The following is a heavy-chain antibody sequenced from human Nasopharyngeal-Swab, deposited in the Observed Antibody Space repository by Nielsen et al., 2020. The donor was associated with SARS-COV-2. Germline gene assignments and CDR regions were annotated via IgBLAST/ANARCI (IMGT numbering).Heavy chain of an antibody. CDR3: ARDTSVDIVLLYYGMDV. V-gene: IGHV3-30*03. Sequence: GGSLRLSCAASGFTFNSHGMHWVRQAPGKGLGWVAVISFDGSKKYYADSVKGRFTISRDSSKNTLYLQMNSLRAEDTAVYYCARDTSVDIVLLYYGMDVWGQGTTVTVSS. J-gene: IGHJ6*02. D-gene: IGHD5-12*01. CDR1: GFTFNSHG. CDR2: ISFDGSKK.